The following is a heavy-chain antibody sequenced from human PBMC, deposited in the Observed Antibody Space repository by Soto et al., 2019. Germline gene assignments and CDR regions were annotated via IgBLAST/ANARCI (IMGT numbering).Heavy chain of an antibody. CDR1: GFSFTGYY. CDR2: IDAHSGGT. J-gene: IGHJ5*02. V-gene: IGHV1-2*02. Sequence: ASVKVSCKASGFSFTGYYIHWLRQAPGQGLEWMGWIDAHSGGTEYAQKFQGRVTLTRDTSIATAYLTLTSLTSDDTALYYCAKDLTRQLAYWLDPWGQGTQVTV. D-gene: IGHD6-6*01. CDR3: AKDLTRQLAYWLDP.